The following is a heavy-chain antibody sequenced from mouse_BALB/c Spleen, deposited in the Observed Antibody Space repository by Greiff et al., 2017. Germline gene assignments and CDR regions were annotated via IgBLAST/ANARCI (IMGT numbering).Heavy chain of an antibody. D-gene: IGHD2-2*01. CDR2: IRSKSNNYAT. J-gene: IGHJ2*01. Sequence: EAGGGLVQPKGSLKLSCAASGFTFNTYAMNWVRQAPGKGLEWVARIRSKSNNYATYYADSVKDRFTISRDDSQSMLYLQMNNLKTEDTAMYYCVRQNGSFDDWGQGTTLTVSA. CDR3: VRQNGSFDD. V-gene: IGHV10-1*02. CDR1: GFTFNTYA.